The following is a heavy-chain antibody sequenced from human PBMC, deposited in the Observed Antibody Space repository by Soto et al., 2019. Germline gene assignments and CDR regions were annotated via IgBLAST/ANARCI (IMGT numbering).Heavy chain of an antibody. CDR2: IWHDGSNK. CDR1: GFTFSSYG. CDR3: ARDRGEGFDI. V-gene: IGHV3-33*01. D-gene: IGHD3-10*01. J-gene: IGHJ3*02. Sequence: QVQLVESGGGVVQPGRSLRLSCAASGFTFSSYGMHWVRQAPGKGLEWVAVIWHDGSNKYYADSVKGRFTISRDNSKNTLYLEMNSLRDEETAVYYCARDRGEGFDIWGQGTMVTVSS.